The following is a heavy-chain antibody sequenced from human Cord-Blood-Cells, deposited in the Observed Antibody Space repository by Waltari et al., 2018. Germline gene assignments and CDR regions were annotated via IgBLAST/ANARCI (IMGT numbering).Heavy chain of an antibody. CDR3: ARLITGDYDY. CDR1: VGSISSTRYY. J-gene: IGHJ4*02. V-gene: IGHV4-39*01. Sequence: QLQLQESGPGLVKPSETLSLTCTFSVGSISSTRYYWGWIRQPPGKGLEWIGSIYYSGSTYYNPSLKSRVTISVDTSKNQFSLKLSSVTAADTAVYYCARLITGDYDYWGQGTLVTVSS. D-gene: IGHD7-27*01. CDR2: IYYSGST.